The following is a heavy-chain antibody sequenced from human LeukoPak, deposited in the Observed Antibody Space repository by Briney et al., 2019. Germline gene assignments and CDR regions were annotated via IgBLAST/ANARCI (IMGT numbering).Heavy chain of an antibody. CDR1: GGSISSSNW. D-gene: IGHD6-6*01. J-gene: IGHJ6*02. CDR3: ARDRVLAASPYGMDV. V-gene: IGHV4-4*02. Sequence: TSETLSLTCAVSGGSISSSNWWSWVRQPPGKGLEWIGEIYHSGSTNYNPSPKGRVTISVDKSKNQFSLKLSSVTAADTAVYYCARDRVLAASPYGMDVWGQGTTVTVSS. CDR2: IYHSGST.